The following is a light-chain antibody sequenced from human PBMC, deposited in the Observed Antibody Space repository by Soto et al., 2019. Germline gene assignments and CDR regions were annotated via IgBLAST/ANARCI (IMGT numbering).Light chain of an antibody. Sequence: ALTQPASVSGSPGQSITFSCTGTSSDVGSYDYVSWHQQHPGKAPKLIIYDVNNRPSGVPSRFSGSKSGNTASLIISGLQTEDEADYYCCAYSTSGTHVFGTGTKLTVL. V-gene: IGLV2-14*03. J-gene: IGLJ1*01. CDR1: SSDVGSYDY. CDR3: CAYSTSGTHV. CDR2: DVN.